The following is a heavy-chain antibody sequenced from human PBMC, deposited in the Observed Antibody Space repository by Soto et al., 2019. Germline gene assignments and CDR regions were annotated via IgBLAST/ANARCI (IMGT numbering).Heavy chain of an antibody. CDR2: LIPIFGTA. CDR3: ARPVPAAGDYDGMDV. CDR1: GGTFSSYA. D-gene: IGHD2-2*01. Sequence: QVQLVQSGAEVKKPGSSVKVSCKASGGTFSSYAISWVRQAPGQGLEWMGGLIPIFGTANYAQKFQGRVAITADEPTSTASMARGGLRSEDTAVYYCARPVPAAGDYDGMDVGGQGTTVTVSS. J-gene: IGHJ6*02. V-gene: IGHV1-69*12.